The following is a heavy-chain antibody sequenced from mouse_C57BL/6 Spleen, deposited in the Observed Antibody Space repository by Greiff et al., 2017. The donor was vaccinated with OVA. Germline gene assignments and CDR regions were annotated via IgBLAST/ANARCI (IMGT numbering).Heavy chain of an antibody. J-gene: IGHJ2*01. CDR2: IYPGDGDT. V-gene: IGHV1-82*01. CDR3: AKGLTTVDY. CDR1: GYAFSSSW. D-gene: IGHD1-1*01. Sequence: VQRVESGPELVKPGASVKISCKASGYAFSSSWMNWVKQRPGKGLEWIGRIYPGDGDTNYNGKFTGKATLTADKSSSTAYMQLSSLTSEDSAVYFCAKGLTTVDYWGQGTTLTVSS.